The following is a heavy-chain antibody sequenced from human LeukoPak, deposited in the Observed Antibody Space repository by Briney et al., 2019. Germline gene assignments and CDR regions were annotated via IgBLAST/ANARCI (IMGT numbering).Heavy chain of an antibody. Sequence: PGGSLRLSCAASGFTFSSYWMHWIRHAPGKGLVWVSRIKRDGSSPAYADSVKGRFTISRDNAKNTLYLQMNSLRAEDTAVYYCAALDNGRDYWGQRTLVTVSS. V-gene: IGHV3-74*01. CDR3: AALDNGRDY. J-gene: IGHJ4*02. CDR2: IKRDGSSP. D-gene: IGHD1-14*01. CDR1: GFTFSSYW.